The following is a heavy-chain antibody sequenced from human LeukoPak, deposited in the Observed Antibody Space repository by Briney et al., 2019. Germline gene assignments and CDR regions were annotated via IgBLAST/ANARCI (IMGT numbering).Heavy chain of an antibody. CDR1: GFTFSSYA. D-gene: IGHD5-12*01. CDR2: ISSNGDST. V-gene: IGHV3-64D*06. CDR3: VKCRYAGPFGFFDY. J-gene: IGHJ4*02. Sequence: QAGGSLRLSCSASGFTFSSYAMHWVRQAPGKALESVSIISSNGDSTYYADSVKGRFTISRDNSKNTLYLQMSSLRAEDTAVYYCVKCRYAGPFGFFDYWGQGTLVTVSS.